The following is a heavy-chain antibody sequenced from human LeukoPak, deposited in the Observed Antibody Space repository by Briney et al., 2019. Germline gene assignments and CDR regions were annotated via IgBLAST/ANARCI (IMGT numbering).Heavy chain of an antibody. D-gene: IGHD6-6*01. J-gene: IGHJ6*03. CDR3: ARVVLYYMDV. V-gene: IGHV3-23*01. CDR1: GFTFSSYA. Sequence: GGSLRLSCAASGFTFSSYAMSWVRQAPGKGLEWVSVISGSGGSTYYADSVKGRFTISRDNAKNSLYLQMNSLRAEDTAVYYCARVVLYYMDVWGKGTTVTVSS. CDR2: ISGSGGST.